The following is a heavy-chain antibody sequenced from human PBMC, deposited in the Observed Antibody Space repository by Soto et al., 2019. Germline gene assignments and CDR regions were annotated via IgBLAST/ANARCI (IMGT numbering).Heavy chain of an antibody. D-gene: IGHD5-18*01. Sequence: GGSLRLSCEASGFTFSTYGMHWVRQAPGKGLEWVAVIWHDESNKYYGDSVKGRFTISRDNSKNTLYMQMNSLRVEDTAVYYCARGDGYSYGALDVWGQGTTVTVSS. CDR2: IWHDESNK. CDR1: GFTFSTYG. CDR3: ARGDGYSYGALDV. V-gene: IGHV3-33*01. J-gene: IGHJ6*02.